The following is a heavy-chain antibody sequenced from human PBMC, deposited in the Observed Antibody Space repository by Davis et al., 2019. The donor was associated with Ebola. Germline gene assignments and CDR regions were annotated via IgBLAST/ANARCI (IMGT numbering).Heavy chain of an antibody. D-gene: IGHD3-3*01. CDR1: GYTFTSYY. V-gene: IGHV1-46*01. CDR2: INPRGGST. CDR3: AKDTGYYDFWSGYLPLPSH. J-gene: IGHJ4*02. Sequence: AASVKVSCKASGYTFTSYYMHWVRQAPGQGLEWMGIINPRGGSTSYAQKFQGRVTMTRDTSTSTVYMELSSLRAEDTAVYYCAKDTGYYDFWSGYLPLPSHWGQGTLVTVSS.